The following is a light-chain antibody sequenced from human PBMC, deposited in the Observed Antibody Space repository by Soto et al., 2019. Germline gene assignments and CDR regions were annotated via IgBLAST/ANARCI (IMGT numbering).Light chain of an antibody. CDR3: QQYNSQWT. J-gene: IGKJ1*01. Sequence: DILMTQSPSTLSASVGDRVTITCRASQSISSWLAWYHQKPGRAPKLLIYKASSIESGVPSRFSGSGSGTEFTLTISSLQPDDFATYYCQQYNSQWTFGQGTKVEFK. CDR1: QSISSW. CDR2: KAS. V-gene: IGKV1-5*03.